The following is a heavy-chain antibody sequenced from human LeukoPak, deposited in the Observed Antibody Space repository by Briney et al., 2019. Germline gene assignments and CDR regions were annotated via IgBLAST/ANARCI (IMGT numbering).Heavy chain of an antibody. CDR2: VYASGTT. Sequence: SETLSLTCTVSGGSISTGSYYWSWIRQPAGKGLEFIGRVYASGTTNYNPSFKSRVTISVDTSKNQFSLNLTSVTAADTALYYCVRGGTLIRRVVVDWFDPWGQGTLVTVSS. J-gene: IGHJ5*02. D-gene: IGHD2-15*01. V-gene: IGHV4-61*02. CDR1: GGSISTGSYY. CDR3: VRGGTLIRRVVVDWFDP.